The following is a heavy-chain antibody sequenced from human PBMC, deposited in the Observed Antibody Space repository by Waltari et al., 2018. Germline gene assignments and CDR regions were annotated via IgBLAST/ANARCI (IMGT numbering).Heavy chain of an antibody. CDR2: IKQDGSEK. V-gene: IGHV3-7*01. D-gene: IGHD3-3*01. J-gene: IGHJ4*02. CDR3: ARGGAIFGVVISR. CDR1: GFTFSCYW. Sequence: EVQLVESGGGLVQPGGSLRLSCSASGFTFSCYWMMWVRRAPGKGLEWVANIKQDGSEKYYVVSVKGRFTISRDNAKNSLYLQMNSLGSEDTAVYYCARGGAIFGVVISRWGQGTLVTVSS.